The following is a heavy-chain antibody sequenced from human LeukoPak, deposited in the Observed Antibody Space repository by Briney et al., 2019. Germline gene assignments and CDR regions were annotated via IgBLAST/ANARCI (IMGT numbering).Heavy chain of an antibody. V-gene: IGHV1-8*03. D-gene: IGHD4-11*01. CDR3: ARGPAYSHHGASYYYYMDV. Sequence: ASVKVSCKASGYTFTNYDINWVRQATGQGLEWMGWMNPNSGNTGYAQKFQGRVTITRDTSINTAYMELSSLGSEDSAVYYCARGPAYSHHGASYYYYMDVWGKGTTVTVSS. CDR2: MNPNSGNT. CDR1: GYTFTNYD. J-gene: IGHJ6*03.